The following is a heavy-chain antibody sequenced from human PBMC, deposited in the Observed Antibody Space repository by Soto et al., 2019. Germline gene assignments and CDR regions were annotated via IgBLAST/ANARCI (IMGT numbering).Heavy chain of an antibody. CDR3: ARTASSGYPNWFDP. V-gene: IGHV3-13*01. Sequence: GGSLRLSCAASGFTFSSYDMHWVRQATGKGLEWVSAIGTAGDTYYPGSVKGRFTISRENAKNSLYLQMNSLRAEDTAVYYCARTASSGYPNWFDPWGQGTLVTVSS. J-gene: IGHJ5*02. CDR2: IGTAGDT. D-gene: IGHD3-22*01. CDR1: GFTFSSYD.